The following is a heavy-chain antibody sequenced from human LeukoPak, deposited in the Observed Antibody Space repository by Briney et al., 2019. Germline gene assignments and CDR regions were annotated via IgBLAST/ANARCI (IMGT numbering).Heavy chain of an antibody. Sequence: GGSLRLSCAASGFTFSSYSMNWVRQAPGKGLEWVSAISGSGGSTYYADSVKGRFTISRDNSKNTLYLQMNSLRAEDTAVYYCAKAYGDYGTLPSVGGQGTLVTVSS. CDR1: GFTFSSYS. D-gene: IGHD4-17*01. CDR2: ISGSGGST. J-gene: IGHJ4*02. V-gene: IGHV3-23*01. CDR3: AKAYGDYGTLPSV.